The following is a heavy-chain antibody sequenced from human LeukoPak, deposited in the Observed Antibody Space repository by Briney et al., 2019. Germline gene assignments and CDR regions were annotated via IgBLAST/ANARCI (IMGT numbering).Heavy chain of an antibody. D-gene: IGHD6-19*01. CDR3: ARDSIIAVAGTVFYYYGMDV. CDR1: GFTFSSYW. CDR2: IKQDGSEK. J-gene: IGHJ6*02. V-gene: IGHV3-7*01. Sequence: GGSLRLSCAASGFTFSSYWMSWVRQAPGKGLEWVANIKQDGSEKYYVDSVKGRFTISRDNAKNSLYLQMNSLRAEDTAVYYCARDSIIAVAGTVFYYYGMDVWGQGTTVTVSS.